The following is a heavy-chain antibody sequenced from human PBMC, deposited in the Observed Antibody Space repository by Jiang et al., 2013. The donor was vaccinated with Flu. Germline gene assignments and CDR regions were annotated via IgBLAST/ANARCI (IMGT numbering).Heavy chain of an antibody. CDR3: ARDLSGRRHTRHAFDI. D-gene: IGHD2-15*01. CDR1: GFTFSSYG. CDR2: YGMMEVI. Sequence: SLRLSCAASGFTFSSYGMHVGPPGSEARGWSGWQLYGMMEVINTMPPPDSVKGRFTISRDNSKNTLYLQMNSLRAEDTAVYYCARDLSGRRHTRHAFDIWGQGTMVTVSS. J-gene: IGHJ3*02. V-gene: IGHV3-33*01.